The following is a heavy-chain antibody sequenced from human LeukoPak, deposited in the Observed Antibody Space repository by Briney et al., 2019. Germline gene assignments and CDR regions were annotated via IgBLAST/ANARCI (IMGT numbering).Heavy chain of an antibody. CDR1: GGSFSGYY. CDR3: IRLGDQPGWSDY. CDR2: INHSGST. Sequence: SETLSLTCAVYGGSFSGYYWSWIRQPPGKGLEWIGEINHSGSTNYNPSLKSRVTISVDTSKNQFSLKLSSVTAADTAVYYCIRLGDQPGWSDYWGQGTLVAVSS. J-gene: IGHJ4*02. D-gene: IGHD3-10*01. V-gene: IGHV4-34*01.